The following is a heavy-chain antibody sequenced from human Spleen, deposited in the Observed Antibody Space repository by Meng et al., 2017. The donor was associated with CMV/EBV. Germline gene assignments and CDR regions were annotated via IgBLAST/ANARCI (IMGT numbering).Heavy chain of an antibody. CDR3: ARVAQAGTNY. J-gene: IGHJ4*02. CDR1: RGSISSSDFY. V-gene: IGHV4-39*07. CDR2: IYYSGTS. D-gene: IGHD6-13*01. Sequence: LTCTVSRGSISSSDFYWAWIRQAPGKGLEWIGTIYYSGTSDSNPSLKSRVTISVDTSRSQFSLKLSSVTAADTAVYYCARVAQAGTNYWGQGTLVTVSS.